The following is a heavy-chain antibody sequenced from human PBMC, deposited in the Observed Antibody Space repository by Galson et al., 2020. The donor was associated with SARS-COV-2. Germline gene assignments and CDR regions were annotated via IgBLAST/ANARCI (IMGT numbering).Heavy chain of an antibody. CDR3: ARAVYGRGYYGMDV. V-gene: IGHV4-34*01. Sequence: SQTLSLTCAVYGGSFSGYYWSWIRQPPGKGLEWIGEINHSGSTNYNPSLKSRVTISVDTSKNQFSLKLSSVTAADTAVYYCARAVYGRGYYGMDVWGQGTTVTVSS. J-gene: IGHJ6*02. CDR1: GGSFSGYY. D-gene: IGHD3-16*01. CDR2: INHSGST.